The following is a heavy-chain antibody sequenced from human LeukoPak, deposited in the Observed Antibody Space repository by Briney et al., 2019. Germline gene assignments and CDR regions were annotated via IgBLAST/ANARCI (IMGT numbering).Heavy chain of an antibody. CDR3: ARKVSYGLINWFDP. J-gene: IGHJ5*02. CDR1: GYTFTSYY. CDR2: MNPNSGNT. V-gene: IGHV1-8*02. Sequence: VASVKVSCKASGYTFTSYYMHWVRQAPGQGLEWMGWMNPNSGNTGYAQKFQGRVTMTRNTSISTAYMELSSLRSEDTAVYYCARKVSYGLINWFDPWGQGTLVTVSS. D-gene: IGHD5-18*01.